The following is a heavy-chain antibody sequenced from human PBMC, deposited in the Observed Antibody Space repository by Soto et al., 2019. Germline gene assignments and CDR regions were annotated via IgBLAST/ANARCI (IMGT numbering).Heavy chain of an antibody. CDR1: GFTFSSYW. D-gene: IGHD6-6*01. Sequence: GGSLRLSCAASGFTFSSYWMSWVRQAPGKGLEWVANIKQDGSEKYYVDSVKGRFTISRDNAKNSLYLQMNSLRAEDTAVYYCARVVYSSSINWFAPWGQGTLVTVSS. CDR3: ARVVYSSSINWFAP. J-gene: IGHJ5*02. CDR2: IKQDGSEK. V-gene: IGHV3-7*03.